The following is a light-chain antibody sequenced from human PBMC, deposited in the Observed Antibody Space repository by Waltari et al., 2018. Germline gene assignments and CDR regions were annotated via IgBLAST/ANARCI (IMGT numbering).Light chain of an antibody. CDR2: QDS. Sequence: SYELTQPPSVSVSPGQTASITCSGDKLGDNYACWYQQTPGQSPVLVIYQDSKRPSGIPGRFSGSNSGNTATLTISGTQAMDEADYYCQAWDSSTAGVFGGGTKLTVL. V-gene: IGLV3-1*01. CDR3: QAWDSSTAGV. CDR1: KLGDNY. J-gene: IGLJ2*01.